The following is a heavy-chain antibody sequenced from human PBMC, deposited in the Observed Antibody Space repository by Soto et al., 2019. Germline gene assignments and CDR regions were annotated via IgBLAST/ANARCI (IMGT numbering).Heavy chain of an antibody. J-gene: IGHJ6*02. D-gene: IGHD2-21*02. V-gene: IGHV3-30*18. Sequence: GGSLRLSCATSVFTFSNYAMHCVRQSPGKWLEWVAAISFDGRNTYYADSLTGRFTISRDPSKNMLYLGMNSLRPEDTAVYYCAKVRVLTDMFQMGVWGQRTTFHVSS. CDR1: VFTFSNYA. CDR2: ISFDGRNT. CDR3: AKVRVLTDMFQMGV.